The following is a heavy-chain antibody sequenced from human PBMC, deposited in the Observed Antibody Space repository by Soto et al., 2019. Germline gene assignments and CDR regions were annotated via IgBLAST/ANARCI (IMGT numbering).Heavy chain of an antibody. D-gene: IGHD5-18*01. CDR3: ARQEGYTAGCQGY. V-gene: IGHV4-39*01. J-gene: IGHJ4*02. Sequence: QVQLQESGPGLVKPSETLSLTCSVSGASISSSDYYWGWIRQPPGEGLEWIGSIYYSGRTNYNPSLHSPVTISLDTSKNQFSLKLSSVTAADTAVYYCARQEGYTAGCQGYWGQGTLVTVSS. CDR2: IYYSGRT. CDR1: GASISSSDYY.